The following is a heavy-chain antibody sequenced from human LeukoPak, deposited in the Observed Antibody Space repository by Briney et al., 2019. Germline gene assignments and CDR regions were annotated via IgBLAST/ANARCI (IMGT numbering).Heavy chain of an antibody. Sequence: SETLSLTCTVSGYSISSGYYWGWIRQPPGKGLEWIGSIYHSGSTYYNPSLKSRVTISVDTSKNQFSLKPSSVTAADTAVYYCARLDFDWLLFDYYYMDVWGKGTTVTISS. D-gene: IGHD3-9*01. J-gene: IGHJ6*03. CDR1: GYSISSGYY. CDR3: ARLDFDWLLFDYYYMDV. V-gene: IGHV4-38-2*02. CDR2: IYHSGST.